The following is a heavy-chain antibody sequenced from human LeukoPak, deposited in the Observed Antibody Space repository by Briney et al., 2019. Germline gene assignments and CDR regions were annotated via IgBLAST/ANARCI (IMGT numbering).Heavy chain of an antibody. CDR3: ARDCSGGSCYSTFDY. D-gene: IGHD2-15*01. J-gene: IGHJ4*02. CDR2: ISAYNGNT. CDR1: GGTFSSYA. Sequence: VASVKVSCKASGGTFSSYAISWVRQAPGQGLEWMGWISAYNGNTNYAQKLQGRVTMTTDTSTSTAYMELRSLRSDDTAVYYCARDCSGGSCYSTFDYWGQGTLVTVSS. V-gene: IGHV1-18*01.